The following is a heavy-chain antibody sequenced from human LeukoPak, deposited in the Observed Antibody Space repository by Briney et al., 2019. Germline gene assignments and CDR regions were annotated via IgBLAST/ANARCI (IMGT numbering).Heavy chain of an antibody. D-gene: IGHD3-3*01. Sequence: GASVKVSCKASGGTFSSYAISWVRQAPGQGLEWMGGIIPIFGTANYAQKFQGRVTITADESTSTAYMELSSLRSEDTAVYYCARGSGYYDFWSGGRPEHYYYYGMDVWGQGTTVTVSS. CDR3: ARGSGYYDFWSGGRPEHYYYYGMDV. J-gene: IGHJ6*02. V-gene: IGHV1-69*13. CDR1: GGTFSSYA. CDR2: IIPIFGTA.